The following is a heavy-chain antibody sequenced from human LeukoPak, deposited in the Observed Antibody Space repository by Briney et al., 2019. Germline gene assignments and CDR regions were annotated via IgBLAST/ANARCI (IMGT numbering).Heavy chain of an antibody. CDR3: ARVRDYSNSPFNWFDA. V-gene: IGHV1-2*07. D-gene: IGHD6-6*01. J-gene: IGHJ5*02. CDR2: INPNHPAT. CDR1: GYTFNHNY. Sequence: ASVKVSCKASGYTFNHNYLHRVRQAPGQGLEWMGWINPNHPATHSSHKFQGRVTMTSDSSISTVYLEVNRLKPDDTAVYFCARVRDYSNSPFNWFDAWGQGTLVIVSS.